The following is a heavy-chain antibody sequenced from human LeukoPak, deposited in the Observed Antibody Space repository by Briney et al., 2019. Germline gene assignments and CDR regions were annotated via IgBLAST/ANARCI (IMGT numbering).Heavy chain of an antibody. V-gene: IGHV1-2*02. J-gene: IGHJ5*02. D-gene: IGHD3-10*01. Sequence: ASVKVSCKASGYTFTGYYMHWVRQAPGQGLEWMGWINPNSGGTNYAQKFQGRVTMTRDTSISTAYVELSRLRSDDTAVYYCARGPGITMVRGVIGWFDPWGQGTLVTVSS. CDR1: GYTFTGYY. CDR2: INPNSGGT. CDR3: ARGPGITMVRGVIGWFDP.